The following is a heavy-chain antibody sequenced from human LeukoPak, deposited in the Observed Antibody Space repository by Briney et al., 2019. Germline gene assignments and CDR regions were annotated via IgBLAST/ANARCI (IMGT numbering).Heavy chain of an antibody. CDR2: IRYDGSNK. CDR1: GFTFSSYA. D-gene: IGHD1-7*01. CDR3: AKDPRTGYNWNYKGPGYFDY. V-gene: IGHV3-30*02. J-gene: IGHJ4*02. Sequence: GRSLRLSCAASGFTFSSYAMHWVRQAPGKGLEWVAFIRYDGSNKYYADSVKGRFTISRDNSKNTLYLQMNSLRAEDTAVYYCAKDPRTGYNWNYKGPGYFDYWGQGTLVTVSS.